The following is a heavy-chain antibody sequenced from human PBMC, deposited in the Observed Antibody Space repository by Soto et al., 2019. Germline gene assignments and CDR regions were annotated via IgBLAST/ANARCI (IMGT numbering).Heavy chain of an antibody. J-gene: IGHJ5*02. CDR3: ARDCRGDYEYNWFDP. D-gene: IGHD4-17*01. V-gene: IGHV4-59*01. CDR1: GGSISSYY. Sequence: PSETLSLTCTVSGGSISSYYWSWIRQPPGKGLEWIGYIYYSGSTNYNPSLKSRVTISVDTSKNQFSLKLSSVTAADTAVYYCARDCRGDYEYNWFDPWGQGTLVTV. CDR2: IYYSGST.